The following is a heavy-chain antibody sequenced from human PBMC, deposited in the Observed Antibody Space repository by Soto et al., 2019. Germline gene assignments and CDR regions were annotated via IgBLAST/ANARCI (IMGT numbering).Heavy chain of an antibody. CDR2: IDPSDSQT. CDR1: GYSFAGYW. J-gene: IGHJ4*02. D-gene: IGHD5-18*01. CDR3: ARPISDSDTGPNFQYYFDP. V-gene: IGHV5-10-1*01. Sequence: GESLKISCKGSGYSFAGYWITWVRQKPGKGLEWMGRIDPSDSQTYYSPSFRGHVTISVTKSITTVFLQWSSLRASDTAMYYCARPISDSDTGPNFQYYFDPWGQGTPVTVSS.